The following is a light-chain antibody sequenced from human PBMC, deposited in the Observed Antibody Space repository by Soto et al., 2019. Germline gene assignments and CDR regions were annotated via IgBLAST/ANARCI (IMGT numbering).Light chain of an antibody. J-gene: IGKJ5*01. CDR3: QQYNNWPLIT. CDR2: DTS. V-gene: IGKV3-15*01. Sequence: DIVMTQSPATLSVAPGERVTFSCRASQGIGDTLAWYQHKPGQTPRLLIYDTSTRATGVPARFSGSGSGTAFNFTISSLQSEDFALYHCQQYNNWPLITFGQGTRLEIK. CDR1: QGIGDT.